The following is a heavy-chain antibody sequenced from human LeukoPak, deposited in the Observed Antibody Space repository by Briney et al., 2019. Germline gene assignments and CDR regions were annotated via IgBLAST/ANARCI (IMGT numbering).Heavy chain of an antibody. V-gene: IGHV3-30*18. J-gene: IGHJ4*02. CDR2: ISYDGSNK. Sequence: PGRSLRLSCAASGFTFSRYSMHWVRQAPGKGLEWVAVISYDGSNKYYADSVKGRFTISRDNSKNTLYLQMNSLRAEDTAVYYCAKLISSGYYYDRGPLDYWGQGTLVTVSS. CDR3: AKLISSGYYYDRGPLDY. CDR1: GFTFSRYS. D-gene: IGHD3-22*01.